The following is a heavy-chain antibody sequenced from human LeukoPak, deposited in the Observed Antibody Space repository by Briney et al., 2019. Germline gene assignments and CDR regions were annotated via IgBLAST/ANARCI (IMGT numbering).Heavy chain of an antibody. CDR1: GYTFTSYA. D-gene: IGHD1-26*01. J-gene: IGHJ4*02. Sequence: ASVKVSCKASGYTFTSYAMNWVRQAPGQGLEWMGWISSNNGNTKYAQKFQGRVTMTTETSTSTAYMELRSLRSDDTAVYYCARDEVGPVNYWGQGTLVTVSS. V-gene: IGHV1-18*01. CDR3: ARDEVGPVNY. CDR2: ISSNNGNT.